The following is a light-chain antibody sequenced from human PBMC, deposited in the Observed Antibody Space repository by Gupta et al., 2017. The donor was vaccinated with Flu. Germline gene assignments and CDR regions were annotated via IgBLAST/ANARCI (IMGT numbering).Light chain of an antibody. CDR3: QQYNNWPLT. Sequence: EIVMTQSPVPLSVSSGERVTLSCRASQSVNSHLAWDQQKPGPAPRLLIYGASTRATETPARFSGSGSGTEFTLTISSLQSEDFAVYYCQQYNNWPLTFGGGTKVEIK. V-gene: IGKV3-15*01. CDR1: QSVNSH. CDR2: GAS. J-gene: IGKJ4*01.